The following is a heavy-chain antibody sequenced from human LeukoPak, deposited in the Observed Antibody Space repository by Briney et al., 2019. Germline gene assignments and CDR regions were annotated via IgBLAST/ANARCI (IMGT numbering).Heavy chain of an antibody. V-gene: IGHV1-2*02. J-gene: IGHJ4*02. D-gene: IGHD1-1*01. CDR1: GYTFTGYY. CDR3: ASAGSWYPGGFDY. Sequence: ASVKVSRKASGYTFTGYYMHWVRQAPGQGLEWMGWINPNSGGTNYAQKFQGRVTMTRDTSISTAYMELSRLRSDDTAVYYCASAGSWYPGGFDYWGQGTLVTVSS. CDR2: INPNSGGT.